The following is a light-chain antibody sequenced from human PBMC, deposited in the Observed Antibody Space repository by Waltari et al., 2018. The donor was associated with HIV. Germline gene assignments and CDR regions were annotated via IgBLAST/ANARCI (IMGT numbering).Light chain of an antibody. V-gene: IGKV1-33*01. CDR1: QDIGNY. CDR3: QQYDSVLVT. Sequence: DIQMTQSPSSLSASVGDRVTLTCQASQDIGNYLNWYQQKPGQAPQLLIYEVSNLETGVPSRFSGSRSGTNFAFTISSLQPEGVATDYCQQYDSVLVTSGGGTKGQVK. CDR2: EVS. J-gene: IGKJ4*01.